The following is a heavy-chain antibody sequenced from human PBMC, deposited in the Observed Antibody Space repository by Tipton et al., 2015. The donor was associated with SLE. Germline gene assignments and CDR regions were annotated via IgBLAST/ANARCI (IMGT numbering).Heavy chain of an antibody. J-gene: IGHJ4*02. CDR3: AKDPNDYGDYDSGY. CDR2: IRYDGSNK. Sequence: QLVQSGAEVKKPGASVKVSCKASGYTFTSYGMHWVRQAPGKGLEWVAFIRYDGSNKYYADSVKGRFTISRDNSKNTLYLQMNSLRAEDTAVYYCAKDPNDYGDYDSGYWGQGTLVTVSS. D-gene: IGHD4-17*01. V-gene: IGHV3-30*02. CDR1: GYTFTSYG.